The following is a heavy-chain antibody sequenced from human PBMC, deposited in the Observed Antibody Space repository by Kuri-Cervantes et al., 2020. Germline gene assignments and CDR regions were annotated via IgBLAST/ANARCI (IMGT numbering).Heavy chain of an antibody. Sequence: LRLSCTVSGGSISSGDYYWSWIRQPPGKGLEWIGYIYYSGSTYYNPSLKSRVTISVDTSKNQFSLKLSSVTAADTAVYYCASGYCSGGSCMKPRANWYFDLWGRGTLVTVSS. CDR3: ASGYCSGGSCMKPRANWYFDL. CDR2: IYYSGST. D-gene: IGHD2-15*01. J-gene: IGHJ2*01. V-gene: IGHV4-30-4*01. CDR1: GGSISSGDYY.